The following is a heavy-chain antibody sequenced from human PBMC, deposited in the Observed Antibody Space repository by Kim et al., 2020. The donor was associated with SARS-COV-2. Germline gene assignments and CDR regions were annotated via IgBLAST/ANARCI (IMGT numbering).Heavy chain of an antibody. D-gene: IGHD3-22*01. Sequence: GGSLRLSCAASGFTFSRFWMHWVRQAPGKGLVWVSRMNSDGSSTSYADSVKGRFTVSRDNAKNTLYLQMSGLRAEDTAVYYCARGGYYYDSSGYYVDYWGQGTLVTVSS. V-gene: IGHV3-74*01. CDR2: MNSDGSST. CDR3: ARGGYYYDSSGYYVDY. CDR1: GFTFSRFW. J-gene: IGHJ4*02.